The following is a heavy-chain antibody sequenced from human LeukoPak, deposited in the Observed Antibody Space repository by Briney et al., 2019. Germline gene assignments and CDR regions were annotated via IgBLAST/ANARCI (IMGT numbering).Heavy chain of an antibody. J-gene: IGHJ5*01. CDR1: GFTFSRYW. CDR3: ARPPVDPPNS. Sequence: GGSLRLSCAASGFTFSRYWMSWVRQARGKGREWVANIKQDGSEKYYVDSVRGGFTISRENAKKELYVQMNGLRAEDTAVYYCARPPVDPPNSGGQGTLAPVS. D-gene: IGHD3-9*01. CDR2: IKQDGSEK. V-gene: IGHV3-7*03.